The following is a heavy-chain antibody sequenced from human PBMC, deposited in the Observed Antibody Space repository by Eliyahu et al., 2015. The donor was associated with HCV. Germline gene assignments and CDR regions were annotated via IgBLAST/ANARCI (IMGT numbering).Heavy chain of an antibody. J-gene: IGHJ6*02. CDR2: IWXXGSNK. Sequence: LEWVADIWXXGSNKNYXXXVKGRFTISXDNSKNTLYLQMNSLRXEDTAVYYCARDREFIISLNYYYYYAMDVWGQGTTVTVSS. V-gene: IGHV3-33*01. D-gene: IGHD3-3*02. CDR3: ARDREFIISLNYYYYYAMDV.